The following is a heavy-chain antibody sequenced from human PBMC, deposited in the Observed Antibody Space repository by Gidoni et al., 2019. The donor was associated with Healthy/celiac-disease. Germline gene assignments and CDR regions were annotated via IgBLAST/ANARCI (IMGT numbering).Heavy chain of an antibody. CDR2: IRSKANSYAT. Sequence: EVQLVESGGGLVQPGGSLKLSCAASGFTFSGYAMHWVRQASGKGLEWVGRIRSKANSYATAYAASVKGRFTISRDDSKNTAYLQMNSLKTEDTAVYYCTRHSWSGYCSGGSCYSLEYFQHWGQGTLVTVSS. CDR1: GFTFSGYA. CDR3: TRHSWSGYCSGGSCYSLEYFQH. J-gene: IGHJ1*01. D-gene: IGHD2-15*01. V-gene: IGHV3-73*01.